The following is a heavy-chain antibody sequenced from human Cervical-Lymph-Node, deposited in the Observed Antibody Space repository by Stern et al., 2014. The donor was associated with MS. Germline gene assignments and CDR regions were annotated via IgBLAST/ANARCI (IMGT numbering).Heavy chain of an antibody. Sequence: VQLVESGGDLVKPGGSLRLSCITSGFRFSDYYMSWIRQAPGKGLEWVSYISSSSGSPTNYADSVEGRFTISRDNAKNSLFMQMNNLRAEDTAVYYCARVQTTHKELRYFRKHYYDSYGMDVWGQGTTVTVSS. J-gene: IGHJ6*02. CDR1: GFRFSDYY. D-gene: IGHD3-9*01. CDR2: ISSSSGSPT. V-gene: IGHV3-11*01. CDR3: ARVQTTHKELRYFRKHYYDSYGMDV.